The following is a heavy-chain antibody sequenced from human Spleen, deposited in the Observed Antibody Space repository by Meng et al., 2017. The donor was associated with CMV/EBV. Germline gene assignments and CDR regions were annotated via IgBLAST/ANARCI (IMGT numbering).Heavy chain of an antibody. V-gene: IGHV4-59*11. J-gene: IGHJ4*02. Sequence: GSLRLSCTVSGASISNHYWSWIRQAPVKGLEWIGYVYYSGSTNYNPSLKSRVTMAADTSKNQLSLKLSSVTAADTALYYCARGRSGYLEEFDYWGQGTLVTVSS. CDR3: ARGRSGYLEEFDY. CDR1: GASISNHY. CDR2: VYYSGST. D-gene: IGHD3-3*01.